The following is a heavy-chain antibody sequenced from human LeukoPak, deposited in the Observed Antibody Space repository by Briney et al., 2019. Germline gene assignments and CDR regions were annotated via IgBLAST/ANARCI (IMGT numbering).Heavy chain of an antibody. J-gene: IGHJ4*02. CDR3: AREKNWSLDY. Sequence: GESLKISCAASGFTFSSYGMHWVRQAPGKGLEWVTLIWYDGNNKYYADSVKGRFTISRDNSKNTLYLQMNSLRAEDTAVYYCAREKNWSLDYWGQGTLVTVSS. V-gene: IGHV3-33*01. CDR2: IWYDGNNK. CDR1: GFTFSSYG. D-gene: IGHD1-1*01.